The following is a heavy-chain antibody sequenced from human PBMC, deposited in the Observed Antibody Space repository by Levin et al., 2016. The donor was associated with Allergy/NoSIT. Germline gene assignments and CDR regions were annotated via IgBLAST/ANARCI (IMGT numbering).Heavy chain of an antibody. J-gene: IGHJ4*02. CDR2: INPSGGST. CDR3: VRDSVVEVGHYFDY. V-gene: IGHV1-46*01. D-gene: IGHD2-21*01. Sequence: WVRQAPGQGLEWMGIINPSGGSTSYAQKFQGRVTMTRDTSTSTVYMELSSLRSEDTAVYYCVRDSVVEVGHYFDYWGQGTLVTVSS.